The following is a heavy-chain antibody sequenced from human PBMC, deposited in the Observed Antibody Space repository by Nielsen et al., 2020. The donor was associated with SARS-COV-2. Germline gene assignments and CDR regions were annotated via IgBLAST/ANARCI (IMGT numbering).Heavy chain of an antibody. D-gene: IGHD2-2*01. CDR2: ISSSSLYT. J-gene: IGHJ5*02. CDR3: ARDVPRYCSSTSCPRWFDP. Sequence: VRQMPGKGLEWVSYISSSSLYTNYADSVKGRFTISRDNAKNSLYLQMNSLRVEDTAVYYCARDVPRYCSSTSCPRWFDPWGQGTLVTVSS. V-gene: IGHV3-11*05.